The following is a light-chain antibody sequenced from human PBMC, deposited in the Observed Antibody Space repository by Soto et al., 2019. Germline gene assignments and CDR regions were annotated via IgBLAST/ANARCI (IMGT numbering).Light chain of an antibody. Sequence: IVIPQPTATLSVSLGERATLSCRASQNVVNQVAWYQLTPGQTPRLVXYGGYSRADGVPGRFSGSGSGTELTLTISSLQPADFAVYYCQQYANWPTWTFGQGTKVDIK. CDR3: QQYANWPTWT. V-gene: IGKV3-15*01. CDR2: GGY. J-gene: IGKJ1*01. CDR1: QNVVNQ.